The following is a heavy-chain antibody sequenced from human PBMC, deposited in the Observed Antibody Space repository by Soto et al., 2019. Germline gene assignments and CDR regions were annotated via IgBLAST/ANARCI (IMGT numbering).Heavy chain of an antibody. CDR1: GFTFSSYG. CDR2: IWYDGSNK. J-gene: IGHJ4*02. V-gene: IGHV3-33*01. D-gene: IGHD3-9*01. Sequence: GGSLRLSCAASGFTFSSYGMHWVRQAPGKGLEWVAVIWYDGSNKYYADSVKGRFTISRDNSKNTLYLQMNSLRAEDTAVYYCARDRDGRGYDILTGYPPTTTDYWGQGTLVTVSS. CDR3: ARDRDGRGYDILTGYPPTTTDY.